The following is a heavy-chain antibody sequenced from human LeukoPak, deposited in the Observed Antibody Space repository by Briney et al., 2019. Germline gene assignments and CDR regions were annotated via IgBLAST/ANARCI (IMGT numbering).Heavy chain of an antibody. D-gene: IGHD5-24*01. J-gene: IGHJ4*02. CDR1: GFTFSSYE. CDR2: ISSSGSTI. V-gene: IGHV3-48*03. CDR3: ARAPGWLPFDF. Sequence: GGSLRLSCAASGFTFSSYEMNWVRQAPGQGLEWISYISSSGSTIYYADSVKGRFTISRDNAKNSLYLQMNSLRAEDTAVYYCARAPGWLPFDFWGQGTLVTVSS.